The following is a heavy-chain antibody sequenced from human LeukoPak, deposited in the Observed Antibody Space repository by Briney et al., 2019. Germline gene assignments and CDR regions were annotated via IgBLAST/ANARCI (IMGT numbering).Heavy chain of an antibody. CDR3: AKSWAAVSGLGVDY. CDR1: GFIFSSYA. V-gene: IGHV3-23*05. D-gene: IGHD6-19*01. J-gene: IGHJ4*02. CDR2: IHSRGSTT. Sequence: PGGSLRLSCAASGFIFSSYAMIWVRQAPGKGLEWVSTIHSRGSTTYYADSAKGRFTISRDNSKNTLYLQMNSLRAEDTAVYYCAKSWAAVSGLGVDYWGQGILVTVSS.